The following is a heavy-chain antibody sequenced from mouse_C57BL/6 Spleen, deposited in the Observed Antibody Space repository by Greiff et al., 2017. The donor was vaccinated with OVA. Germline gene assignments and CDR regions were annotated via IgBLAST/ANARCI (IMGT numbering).Heavy chain of an antibody. CDR2: ISYDGSN. J-gene: IGHJ1*03. D-gene: IGHD2-13*01. CDR3: AREPRTNWYFDV. CDR1: GYSITSGYY. Sequence: EVKLMESGPGLVKPSQSLSLTCSVTGYSITSGYYWNWIRQFPGNKLEWMGYISYDGSNNYNPSLKNRISITRDTSKNQFFLKLHSVTTEDTATYYCAREPRTNWYFDVWGTGTTVTVSS. V-gene: IGHV3-6*01.